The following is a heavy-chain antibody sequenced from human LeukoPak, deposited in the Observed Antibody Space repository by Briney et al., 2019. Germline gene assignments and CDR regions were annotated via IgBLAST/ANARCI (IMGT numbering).Heavy chain of an antibody. CDR2: INHSGST. J-gene: IGHJ6*03. CDR3: AGVRAAAGKYYYYYMDV. V-gene: IGHV4-34*01. CDR1: GGSFSGYY. Sequence: SETLSLTCAVYGGSFSGYYWSWIRQPPGKGLEWIGEINHSGSTNYNPSLKSRVTISVDTSKNQFSLKLSSVTAADTAVYYCAGVRAAAGKYYYYYMDVWGKGTTVTVSS. D-gene: IGHD6-13*01.